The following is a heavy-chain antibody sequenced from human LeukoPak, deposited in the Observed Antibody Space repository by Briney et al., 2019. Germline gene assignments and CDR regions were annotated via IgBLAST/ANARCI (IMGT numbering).Heavy chain of an antibody. D-gene: IGHD2-2*01. CDR2: ISGSGGST. V-gene: IGHV3-23*01. CDR1: GFTFSSYA. Sequence: PGGSLRLSCAASGFTFSSYAMSWVRQAPGKGLEWVPAISGSGGSTYYADSVKGRFTISRDNSKNTLYLQMNSLRAEDTAVYYCAKDKYIVVVPAASPFDYWGQGTLVTVSS. CDR3: AKDKYIVVVPAASPFDY. J-gene: IGHJ4*02.